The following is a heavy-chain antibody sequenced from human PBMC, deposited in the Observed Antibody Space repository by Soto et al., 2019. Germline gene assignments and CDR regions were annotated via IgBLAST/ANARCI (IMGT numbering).Heavy chain of an antibody. Sequence: QVQLQESGPGLVKPSQTLSLTCTVSGGSISSGGYYWSWIRQHPGKGLEWIGYIYYSGSTYYNPSLKSRVTISVDTFKNQFSLKLSSVTAADTAVYYCARVGKGYYGSGSYGRFDPWGQGTLVTVSS. CDR3: ARVGKGYYGSGSYGRFDP. J-gene: IGHJ5*02. D-gene: IGHD3-10*01. V-gene: IGHV4-31*03. CDR1: GGSISSGGYY. CDR2: IYYSGST.